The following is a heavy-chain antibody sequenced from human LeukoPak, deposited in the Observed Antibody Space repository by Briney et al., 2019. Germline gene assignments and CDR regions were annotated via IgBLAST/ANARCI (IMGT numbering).Heavy chain of an antibody. CDR3: ASAEYVDYYYYGMDV. D-gene: IGHD1-14*01. CDR1: GYTFTVYY. V-gene: IGHV1-2*02. J-gene: IGHJ6*02. CDR2: INPNSGGT. Sequence: GASVKVSCKASGYTFTVYYMHWVRQAPGQGLEWMGWINPNSGGTNYAQKFQGRVTMTRDTSISTAYMELSRLRSDDTAVYYCASAEYVDYYYYGMDVWGQGTTVTVSS.